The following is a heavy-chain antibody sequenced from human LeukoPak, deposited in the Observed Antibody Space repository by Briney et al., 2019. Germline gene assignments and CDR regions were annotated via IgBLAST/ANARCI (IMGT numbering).Heavy chain of an antibody. CDR3: ARSSGRNTEQRYWFDP. J-gene: IGHJ5*02. D-gene: IGHD3-9*01. Sequence: SETLFLTCTVSGGSISSYFWSWIRQPPGKGLEWIGYIYTSGSTNYNPSLKSRVTISVDTSKNQFSLKLSSVTAADTAVYYCARSSGRNTEQRYWFDPWGQGTLVTVSS. CDR2: IYTSGST. CDR1: GGSISSYF. V-gene: IGHV4-4*09.